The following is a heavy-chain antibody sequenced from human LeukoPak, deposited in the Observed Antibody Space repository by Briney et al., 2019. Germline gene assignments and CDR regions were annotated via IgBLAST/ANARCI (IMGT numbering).Heavy chain of an antibody. CDR1: GGSISSYY. V-gene: IGHV4-59*01. J-gene: IGHJ4*02. CDR2: IYYSGST. CDR3: ARDRTYYFDY. Sequence: PSETLSLTCTVSGGSISSYYWSWIRQPTGKGLEWIGYIYYSGSTNYNPSLKSRVTISVDTSKNQFSLKLSSVTAADTAVYYCARDRTYYFDYWGQGTLVTVSS.